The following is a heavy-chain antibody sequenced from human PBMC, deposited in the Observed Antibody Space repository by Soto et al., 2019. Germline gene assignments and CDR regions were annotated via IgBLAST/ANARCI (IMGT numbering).Heavy chain of an antibody. Sequence: GESLKISCEASGYSFTNYWIAWVRQMPGKGLEWMGKVYPGDSDTRYSPSFQGHVTIAADKSVRSAYLQWSSLKASDTAIYFCARSSGYDSGYYLDSWGQGTLVTVSS. CDR2: VYPGDSDT. V-gene: IGHV5-51*01. D-gene: IGHD3-22*01. CDR3: ARSSGYDSGYYLDS. CDR1: GYSFTNYW. J-gene: IGHJ4*02.